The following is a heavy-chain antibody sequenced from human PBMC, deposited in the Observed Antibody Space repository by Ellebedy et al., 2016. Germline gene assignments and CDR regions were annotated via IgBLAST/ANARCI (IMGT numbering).Heavy chain of an antibody. CDR1: GYSFTNYW. CDR2: IYPGDADT. J-gene: IGHJ4*02. D-gene: IGHD5-24*01. V-gene: IGHV5-51*01. CDR3: ARGGIEMATTSFLDY. Sequence: GESLKISCKGSGYSFTNYWIGWVRQMPGKGLEWMGIIYPGDADTRYSPSFQGQVTISADKSTSTAYLQWSSLKASDTAMYYCARGGIEMATTSFLDYWGQGTLVTVSS.